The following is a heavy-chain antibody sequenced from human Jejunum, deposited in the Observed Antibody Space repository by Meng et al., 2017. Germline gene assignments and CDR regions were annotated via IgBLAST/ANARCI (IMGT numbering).Heavy chain of an antibody. CDR1: GDSISSSYW. Sequence: VPLQEAGPGLVKTWGTLSLTCAVSGDSISSSYWWSWVRQSPGKGLEWIGEIYHSGTTNYNPSLKSRVTLSVDKSKNQFSLNLSSVTAADTAVYFCARDFEALNGVWGQGTLVTVSS. D-gene: IGHD2-8*01. CDR3: ARDFEALNGV. J-gene: IGHJ1*01. CDR2: IYHSGTT. V-gene: IGHV4-4*02.